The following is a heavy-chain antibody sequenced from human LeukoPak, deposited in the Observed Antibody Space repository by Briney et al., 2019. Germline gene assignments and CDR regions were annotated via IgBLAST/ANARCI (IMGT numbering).Heavy chain of an antibody. V-gene: IGHV3-21*01. CDR1: GFTFSSYP. Sequence: PGGSLRLSCAASGFTFSSYPTNVVRQAPGKGLEWVSSISPASSDIYYADSVKGRFTISRDNAKNSLYLQMNSLRAEDTAVYYCARGRAADDVWGQGTLVTVSS. J-gene: IGHJ4*02. CDR2: ISPASSDI. CDR3: ARGRAADDV. D-gene: IGHD6-13*01.